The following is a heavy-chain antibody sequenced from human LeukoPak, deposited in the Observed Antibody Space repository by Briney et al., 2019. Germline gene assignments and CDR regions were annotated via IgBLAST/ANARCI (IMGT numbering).Heavy chain of an antibody. CDR1: GYTFTSYD. Sequence: ASVKVSCKASGYTFTSYDINWVRQATGQGLEWMGWMNPNSGNTGHAQKFRGRVTMTRNTSISTAYMELSSLRSEDTAVYYCARGSYYYDSSGYYYGYWGQGTLVTVSS. CDR3: ARGSYYYDSSGYYYGY. V-gene: IGHV1-8*01. D-gene: IGHD3-22*01. CDR2: MNPNSGNT. J-gene: IGHJ4*02.